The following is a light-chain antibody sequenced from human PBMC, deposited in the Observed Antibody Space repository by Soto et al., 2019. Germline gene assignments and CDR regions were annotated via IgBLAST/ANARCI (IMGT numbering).Light chain of an antibody. CDR2: WAS. J-gene: IGKJ5*01. V-gene: IGKV4-1*01. CDR3: QQYYTTPIT. Sequence: DIVMTQSPDSLAVSLGERATINCKSSQSVLYSSNNKDYLAWYQQKPGQPPNLLIYWASTRESGVPDRFSGGGSGTDFTLTISSLQAEDVAVYYCQQYYTTPITFGQGTRLEIK. CDR1: QSVLYSSNNKDY.